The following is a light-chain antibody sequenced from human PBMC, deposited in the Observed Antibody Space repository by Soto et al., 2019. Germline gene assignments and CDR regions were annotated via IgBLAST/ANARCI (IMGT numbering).Light chain of an antibody. CDR3: AAWDDSLNGLV. CDR1: SSNIGSNT. J-gene: IGLJ3*02. CDR2: SNN. V-gene: IGLV1-44*01. Sequence: QSVLTQSPSASGTPGQTVSISCSGSSSNIGSNTVNWYQQLPGTAPKLLIFSNNQRPSGVPDRFSGSRSGTSASLSSSGLHSEDDADYYCAAWDDSLNGLVFGGGTKLTVL.